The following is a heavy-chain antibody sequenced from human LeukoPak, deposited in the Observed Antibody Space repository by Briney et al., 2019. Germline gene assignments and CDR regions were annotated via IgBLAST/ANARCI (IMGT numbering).Heavy chain of an antibody. D-gene: IGHD3-22*01. J-gene: IGHJ4*02. CDR2: INPNSGGT. Sequence: GASVKVSCKASGYTFTAYYMHWVRQAPGQGLEWMGWINPNSGGTNYAQKFQGRVTMTRDTSISTAYMELSRLRSDDTAVYYCARARTPLDYYDSSGSDYWGQGTLVTVSS. V-gene: IGHV1-2*02. CDR3: ARARTPLDYYDSSGSDY. CDR1: GYTFTAYY.